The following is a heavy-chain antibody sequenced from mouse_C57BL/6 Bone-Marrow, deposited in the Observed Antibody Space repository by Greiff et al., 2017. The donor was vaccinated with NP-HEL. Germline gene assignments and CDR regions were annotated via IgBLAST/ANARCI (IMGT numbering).Heavy chain of an antibody. V-gene: IGHV1-75*01. J-gene: IGHJ3*01. Sequence: VKLVESGPELVKPGASVKISCKASGYTFTDYYINWVKQRPGQGLEWIGWIFPGSGSTYYNEKFKGKATLTVDKSSSTAYMLLSSLTSEDSAVYFCARPTYSNYSWFAYWGQGTLVTVSA. CDR1: GYTFTDYY. CDR3: ARPTYSNYSWFAY. D-gene: IGHD2-5*01. CDR2: IFPGSGST.